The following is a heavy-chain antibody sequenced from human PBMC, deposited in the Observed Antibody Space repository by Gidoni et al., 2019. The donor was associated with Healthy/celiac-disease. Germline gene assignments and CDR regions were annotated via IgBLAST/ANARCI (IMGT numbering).Heavy chain of an antibody. D-gene: IGHD3-3*01. Sequence: EVQLVESGGGLVKPGGSLRLSCAASGCTFSSSSMTWVRQAPGKGLEWVSSISSSSSYIYYADSVKGRFTISRDNAKNSLYLQMNSLRAEDTAVYYCARAFGYDFWSGYYSGYYFDYWGQGTLVTVSS. J-gene: IGHJ4*02. V-gene: IGHV3-21*01. CDR1: GCTFSSSS. CDR2: ISSSSSYI. CDR3: ARAFGYDFWSGYYSGYYFDY.